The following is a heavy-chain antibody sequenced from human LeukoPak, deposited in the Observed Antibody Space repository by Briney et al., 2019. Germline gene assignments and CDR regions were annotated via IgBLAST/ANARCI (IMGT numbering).Heavy chain of an antibody. J-gene: IGHJ4*02. Sequence: GGSLRLSCAASGFTFDDYAMHWVRQAPGKGLEWVSEISWNSGSIGYADSVKGGFTISRDNAKNSLYLQMNSLRAEDTALYYCAKDMHDSSGYISGVDYWGQGTLVTVSS. D-gene: IGHD3-22*01. V-gene: IGHV3-9*01. CDR1: GFTFDDYA. CDR3: AKDMHDSSGYISGVDY. CDR2: ISWNSGSI.